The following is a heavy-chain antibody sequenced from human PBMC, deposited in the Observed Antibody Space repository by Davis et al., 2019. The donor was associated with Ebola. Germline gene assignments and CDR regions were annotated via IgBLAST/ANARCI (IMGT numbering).Heavy chain of an antibody. CDR2: ISPNSGGT. D-gene: IGHD3-10*01. Sequence: AASVKVSCKASGYTFTGYYIHWVRQAPGQGLEWMGRISPNSGGTNYAQKFQGRVTMTRDTSISTAYMELSRLTSDDTAVYYCANSITVAAQANFDYWGQGIVVTVSS. V-gene: IGHV1-2*06. CDR1: GYTFTGYY. J-gene: IGHJ4*02. CDR3: ANSITVAAQANFDY.